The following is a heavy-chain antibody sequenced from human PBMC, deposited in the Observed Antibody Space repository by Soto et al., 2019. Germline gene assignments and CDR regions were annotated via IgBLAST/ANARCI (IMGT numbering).Heavy chain of an antibody. D-gene: IGHD2-2*01. CDR1: GGSISSSSYY. J-gene: IGHJ6*03. Sequence: QLQLQESGPGLVKPSETLSLTCTVSGGSISSSSYYWGWIRQPPGKGPEWIGSIYYSGSTYYNPSLKSRVTISVDTPKNQFSLRRSSVTAQETAVYSWARKRGEEYCSSTSCNRYYYYMDVWGKGPRSPSP. V-gene: IGHV4-39*01. CDR3: ARKRGEEYCSSTSCNRYYYYMDV. CDR2: IYYSGST.